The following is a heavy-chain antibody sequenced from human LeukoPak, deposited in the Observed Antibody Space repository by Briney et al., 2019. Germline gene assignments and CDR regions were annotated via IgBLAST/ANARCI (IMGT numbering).Heavy chain of an antibody. CDR3: ASWHEMSTIWATFDY. Sequence: SETLSLTCTVSGASLSSSSYYWGWIHQPPGKGLEWIGSFYYGGRTYYNPSLKSRVTIYVDASKNQFSLKLSSVTAADAAVYYCASWHEMSTIWATFDYWGQGTLVTVSS. CDR1: GASLSSSSYY. J-gene: IGHJ4*02. D-gene: IGHD5-24*01. CDR2: FYYGGRT. V-gene: IGHV4-39*01.